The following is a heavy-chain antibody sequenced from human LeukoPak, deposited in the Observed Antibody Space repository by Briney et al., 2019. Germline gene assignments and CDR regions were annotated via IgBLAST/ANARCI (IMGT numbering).Heavy chain of an antibody. CDR2: ISSSGSTI. V-gene: IGHV3-48*03. CDR1: GFTFSSYE. Sequence: PGGSLLLSCAASGFTFSSYEMNWVRQAPGKGLECVSYISSSGSTIYYADSVKGRFTISRDNAKNSLYLQMNSLRAEDTAVYYCARGAYYYDSSGYYYVRLDAFDIWGQGTMVTVSS. CDR3: ARGAYYYDSSGYYYVRLDAFDI. J-gene: IGHJ3*02. D-gene: IGHD3-22*01.